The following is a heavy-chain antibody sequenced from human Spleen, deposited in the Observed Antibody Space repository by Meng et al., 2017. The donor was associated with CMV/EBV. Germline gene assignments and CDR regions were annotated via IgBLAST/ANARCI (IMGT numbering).Heavy chain of an antibody. CDR3: ARVEVYYDSSGYGY. D-gene: IGHD3-22*01. J-gene: IGHJ4*02. CDR2: IIPILGIA. V-gene: IGHV1-69*10. Sequence: ASGGTFSSYAISWVRQAPGRGLEWMGGIIPILGIANYAQKFQGRVTITADKSTSTAYMELSSLRSEDTAAYYCARVEVYYDSSGYGYWGQGTLVTVSS. CDR1: GGTFSSYA.